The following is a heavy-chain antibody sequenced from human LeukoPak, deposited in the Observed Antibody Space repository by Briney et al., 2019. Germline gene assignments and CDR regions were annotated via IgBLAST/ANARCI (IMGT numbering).Heavy chain of an antibody. CDR3: AKTRPLDSSSWSHGDY. CDR1: GFTFNTYA. V-gene: IGHV3-23*01. D-gene: IGHD6-13*01. Sequence: GGSLRLSCAASGFTFNTYAMSWVRQAPGKGLEWVSGFSGSGGSTYYADSVKARFTISRDNSKNTLYLQMNSLRAEDTAVYYCAKTRPLDSSSWSHGDYWGQGTLVTVSS. J-gene: IGHJ4*02. CDR2: FSGSGGST.